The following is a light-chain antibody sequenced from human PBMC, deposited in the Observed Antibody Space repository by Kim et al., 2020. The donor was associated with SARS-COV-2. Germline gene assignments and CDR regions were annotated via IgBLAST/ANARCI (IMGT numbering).Light chain of an antibody. V-gene: IGLV3-1*01. J-gene: IGLJ2*01. Sequence: SVSPGQTATIPCSGDNLGDTYVCWYQQKPGQSPVVVIYHDNKRPSGIPERISGSNSGNTATLTISGTQSVDEADYYCQAWDSTTVIFGGGTQLTVL. CDR1: NLGDTY. CDR3: QAWDSTTVI. CDR2: HDN.